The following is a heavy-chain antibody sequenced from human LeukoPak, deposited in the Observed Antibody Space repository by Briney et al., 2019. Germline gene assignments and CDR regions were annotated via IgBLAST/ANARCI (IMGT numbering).Heavy chain of an antibody. CDR2: LSWNSGDI. CDR3: AKGAGSSSFFYLRDPYFQH. Sequence: GGSLRLSCAASGFTFDDYAMHWVRQAPGKGLEWVSRLSWNSGDIAYADSVKGRFTISRDNAKNSLYLQMSSLGPEDTASYYCAKGAGSSSFFYLRDPYFQHWGQGTLVTVSS. CDR1: GFTFDDYA. V-gene: IGHV3-9*01. D-gene: IGHD6-19*01. J-gene: IGHJ1*01.